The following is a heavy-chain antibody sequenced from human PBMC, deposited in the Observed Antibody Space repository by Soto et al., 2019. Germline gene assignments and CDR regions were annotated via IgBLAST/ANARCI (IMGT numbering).Heavy chain of an antibody. CDR3: ARLSDYYDSSGSFDY. CDR1: GVSISSSSYY. CDR2: IYYSGST. V-gene: IGHV4-39*01. D-gene: IGHD3-22*01. J-gene: IGHJ4*02. Sequence: PSETPSLTRTFPGVSISSSSYYRGWIRPPPGKGLEWIGSIYYSGSTYYNPSLKSRVTISVDTSKNQFSLKLSSVTAADTAVYYCARLSDYYDSSGSFDYWGQGTLVTVSS.